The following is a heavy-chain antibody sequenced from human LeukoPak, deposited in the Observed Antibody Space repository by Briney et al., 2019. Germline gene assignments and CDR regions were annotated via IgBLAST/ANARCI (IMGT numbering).Heavy chain of an antibody. CDR2: IYYSGST. J-gene: IGHJ4*02. V-gene: IGHV4-59*08. D-gene: IGHD6-13*01. CDR1: GGSISSYY. CDR3: ARVRGSYSSSWYYFDY. Sequence: SETLSLTCTVSGGSISSYYWSWIRQPPGKGLEWIGYIYYSGSTNYNPSLKSQVTISVDTSKNQFSLKLSSVTAADTAVYYCARVRGSYSSSWYYFDYWGQGTLVTVSS.